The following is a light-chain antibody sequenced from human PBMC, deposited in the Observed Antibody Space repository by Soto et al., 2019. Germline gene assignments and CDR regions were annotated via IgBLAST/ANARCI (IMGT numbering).Light chain of an antibody. CDR3: AAWDASLNGYV. V-gene: IGLV1-44*01. CDR2: SYD. J-gene: IGLJ1*01. CDR1: SSNIGGNT. Sequence: QSVLTQPPSASGTPGQRVTISCSTGSSNIGGNTVNWYQQVPGTAPKLLIYSYDQRPSGVPDRFSGSKSGTSASLAISGLQSEDEADYYCAAWDASLNGYVFGTGTKLTVL.